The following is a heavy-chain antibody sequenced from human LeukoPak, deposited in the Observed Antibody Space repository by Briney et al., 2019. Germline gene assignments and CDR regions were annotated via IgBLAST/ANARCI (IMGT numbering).Heavy chain of an antibody. CDR1: GFTFSNYA. J-gene: IGHJ4*02. Sequence: GGSLRLSCSASGFTFSNYAMNWVRQAPGKGLEYVAVIGSNGGDTYHTDSVKGRFSISRDNSKNTLYLQMNSLRAEDTAVYYCASSVGYCSSTSCYEAEYWGQGTLVTVSS. CDR2: IGSNGGDT. V-gene: IGHV3-64*04. D-gene: IGHD2-2*01. CDR3: ASSVGYCSSTSCYEAEY.